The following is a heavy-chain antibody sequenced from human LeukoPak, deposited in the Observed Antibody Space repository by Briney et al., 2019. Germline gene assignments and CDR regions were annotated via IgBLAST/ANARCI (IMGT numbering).Heavy chain of an antibody. J-gene: IGHJ4*02. D-gene: IGHD6-19*01. Sequence: GGSLRLSCAASGFTFSSYAMSWVRQAPGKGLEWVSAISGSGGSTYYADSVKGQFTISRDNSKNTLYLQMNSLRAEDTAVYYCAKSVKQWLAYFDYWGQGTLVTVSS. CDR2: ISGSGGST. CDR1: GFTFSSYA. CDR3: AKSVKQWLAYFDY. V-gene: IGHV3-23*01.